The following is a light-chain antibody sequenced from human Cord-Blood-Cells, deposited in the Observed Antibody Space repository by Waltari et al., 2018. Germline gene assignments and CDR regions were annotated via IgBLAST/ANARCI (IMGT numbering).Light chain of an antibody. J-gene: IGKJ1*01. CDR1: QSVSSN. CDR3: QQYNNWPRT. Sequence: EIVMTQSPATLSVSPGERATLSCGASQSVSSNLAWYQQKPGQAPRLLIYGASTRATGIPARFSGSGSGTEFTITISSLQSEDFAVYYCQQYNNWPRTFGQGTKVEIK. CDR2: GAS. V-gene: IGKV3-15*01.